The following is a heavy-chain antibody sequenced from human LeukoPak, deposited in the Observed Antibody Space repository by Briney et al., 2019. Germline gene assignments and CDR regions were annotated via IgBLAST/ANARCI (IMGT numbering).Heavy chain of an antibody. CDR1: GFTVSSNY. J-gene: IGHJ4*02. D-gene: IGHD1-26*01. V-gene: IGHV3-15*01. CDR3: TTDPGGSYYFY. Sequence: GGSLRLSCAASGFTVSSNYMSWVRQAPGKGLEWVGRIKSKTDGGTTDYAAPVKGRFTISRDDSKNTLYLQMNSLKTEDTAVYYCTTDPGGSYYFYWGQGTLVTVSS. CDR2: IKSKTDGGTT.